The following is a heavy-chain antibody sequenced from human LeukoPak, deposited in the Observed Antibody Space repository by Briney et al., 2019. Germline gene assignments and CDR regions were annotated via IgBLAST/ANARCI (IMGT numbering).Heavy chain of an antibody. CDR2: INYSGNT. CDR1: GDSISSYY. CDR3: AREGRQDYVYFDC. V-gene: IGHV4-59*01. D-gene: IGHD4-17*01. Sequence: SETLSLTRTVSGDSISSYYWSWIRQPPGKGLEWMGYINYSGNTNYNPPLKSRVTISVDTSKNQFSLRLTSVTAADTAVYYCAREGRQDYVYFDCWGQGTLVTVSS. J-gene: IGHJ4*02.